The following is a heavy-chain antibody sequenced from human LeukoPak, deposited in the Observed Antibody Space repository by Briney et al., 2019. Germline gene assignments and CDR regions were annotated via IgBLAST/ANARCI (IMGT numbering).Heavy chain of an antibody. CDR1: GDSISSTSYY. D-gene: IGHD3-10*01. J-gene: IGHJ4*01. CDR2: IYNSGTT. Sequence: KPSETLSLTCNVSGDSISSTSYYWDWIRQPPGKGLEWIGSIYNSGTTYYNPSLKSRVTISVDTSKNQFSLKVSSVTAADTAVYYCASRVYGLGSFNYWGQGTLVTVSS. V-gene: IGHV4-39*01. CDR3: ASRVYGLGSFNY.